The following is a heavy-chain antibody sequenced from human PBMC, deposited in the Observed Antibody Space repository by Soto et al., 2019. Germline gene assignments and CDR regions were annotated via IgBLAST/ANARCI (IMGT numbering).Heavy chain of an antibody. CDR3: ARQGSSSFPYYYYYGMDV. Sequence: QVQLVQSGAEVKKPGASVEVSCKASGYTFTSYGISWVRQAPGQGLEWMGWISAYNGNTNYAQKLQGRVTMTTDTSTSTAYMELRSLRSDDTAVYYCARQGSSSFPYYYYYGMDVWGQGTTVTVSS. CDR1: GYTFTSYG. CDR2: ISAYNGNT. V-gene: IGHV1-18*01. J-gene: IGHJ6*02. D-gene: IGHD6-6*01.